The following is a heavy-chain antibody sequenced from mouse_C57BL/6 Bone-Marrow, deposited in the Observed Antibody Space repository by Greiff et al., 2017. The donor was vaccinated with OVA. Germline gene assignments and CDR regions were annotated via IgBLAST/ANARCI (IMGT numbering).Heavy chain of an antibody. J-gene: IGHJ4*01. V-gene: IGHV14-4*01. CDR1: GFNIKDDY. Sequence: VQLKESGAELVRPGASVKLSCTASGFNIKDDYMHWVKQRPEQGLEWIGWIDPENGDTEYDSKFQGKATITADTSSNTAYLQLSSLTSEDTAVYYCTTALTTVVARAMDYWGPGTSVTVSS. CDR3: TTALTTVVARAMDY. CDR2: IDPENGDT. D-gene: IGHD1-1*01.